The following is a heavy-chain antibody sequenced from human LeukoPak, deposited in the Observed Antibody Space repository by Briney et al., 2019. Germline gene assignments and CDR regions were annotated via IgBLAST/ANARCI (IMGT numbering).Heavy chain of an antibody. J-gene: IGHJ4*02. CDR3: ARRLQWLGLKYYFDY. CDR1: GGSFSGYY. V-gene: IGHV4-34*01. D-gene: IGHD6-19*01. CDR2: INHSGST. Sequence: SETLSLTCAVYGGSFSGYYWSWIRQPPGKGLEWIGEINHSGSTNYNPSLKSRVTISVDTSKNQFSLKLSSVTAADTAVYYCARRLQWLGLKYYFDYWGQGTLVTVSS.